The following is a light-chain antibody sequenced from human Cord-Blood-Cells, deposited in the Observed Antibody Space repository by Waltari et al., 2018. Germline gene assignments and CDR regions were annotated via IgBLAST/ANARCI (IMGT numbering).Light chain of an antibody. V-gene: IGKV1-8*01. J-gene: IGKJ2*01. Sequence: AIRMTKSPSSFSASTGDRVTLTCRASQGISSYLAWYQQKPGKAPKFLIYAAPTLQSGVPSRFSGSGSGTEFTLTISCLQSEDFATYYCQQYYSYPYTFGQGTKLEIK. CDR2: AAP. CDR3: QQYYSYPYT. CDR1: QGISSY.